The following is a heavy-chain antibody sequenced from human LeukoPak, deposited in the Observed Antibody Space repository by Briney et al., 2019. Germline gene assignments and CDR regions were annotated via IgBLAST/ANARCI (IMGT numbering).Heavy chain of an antibody. CDR3: AQDTKQWGTYGY. Sequence: GGSLRLSCTASGFTFDDYGMNWVCQGPGKGLEWVSGIEWNGGSTGYADSVKGRFTISRDNSKNTLYLQMNNLRADDTAVYYCAQDTKQWGTYGYWGQGTLVTVSS. D-gene: IGHD6-19*01. V-gene: IGHV3-20*04. J-gene: IGHJ4*02. CDR2: IEWNGGST. CDR1: GFTFDDYG.